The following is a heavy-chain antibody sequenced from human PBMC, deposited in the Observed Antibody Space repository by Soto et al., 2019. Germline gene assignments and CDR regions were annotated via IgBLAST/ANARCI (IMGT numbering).Heavy chain of an antibody. CDR2: IYYSGTT. V-gene: IGHV4-31*03. CDR1: DASINSGGYY. D-gene: IGHD1-1*01. J-gene: IGHJ4*02. CDR3: ARQDGAANYYFDY. Sequence: PSETLSLTCTVSDASINSGGYYWSWIRQHPGKGLEWIGFIYYSGTTYYNPSLKSRVTTSVDTSKNQFSLRLSSVTAADTAMYYCARQDGAANYYFDYWGQGTLVTVSS.